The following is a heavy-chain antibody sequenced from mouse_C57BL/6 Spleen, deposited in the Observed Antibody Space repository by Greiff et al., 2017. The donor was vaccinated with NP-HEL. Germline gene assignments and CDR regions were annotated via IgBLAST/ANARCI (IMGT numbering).Heavy chain of an antibody. Sequence: QVQLKESGAELVRPGASVTLSCKASGYTFTDYEMHWVKQTPVHGLEWIGAIDPETGGTAYNQKFKGKAILTADKSSSTAYMELRSLTSEDSAVYYCTRWGLGRGFAYWGQGTLVTVSA. D-gene: IGHD4-1*01. J-gene: IGHJ3*01. CDR3: TRWGLGRGFAY. CDR2: IDPETGGT. CDR1: GYTFTDYE. V-gene: IGHV1-15*01.